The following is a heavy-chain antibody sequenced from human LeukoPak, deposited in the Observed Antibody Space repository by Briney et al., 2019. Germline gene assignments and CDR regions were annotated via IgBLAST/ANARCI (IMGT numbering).Heavy chain of an antibody. V-gene: IGHV1-8*03. D-gene: IGHD6-6*01. J-gene: IGHJ4*02. CDR3: ARAGPYSSSHQYYFDY. Sequence: ASVKVSCKASGYTFTSYDINWVRQATGQGLEWMGWMNPNSGNTGYAQKFQGRVTITRNTSISTAYMELSSLRSEDTAVYYCARAGPYSSSHQYYFDYWGQGTLVTVSS. CDR2: MNPNSGNT. CDR1: GYTFTSYD.